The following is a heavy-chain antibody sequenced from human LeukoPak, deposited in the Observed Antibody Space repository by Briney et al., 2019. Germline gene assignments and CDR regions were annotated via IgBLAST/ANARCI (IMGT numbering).Heavy chain of an antibody. V-gene: IGHV3-74*01. CDR1: GLSFSNYW. D-gene: IGHD3-16*01. J-gene: IGHJ4*02. CDR3: ASAYTYVRLGDH. Sequence: GGSLRLSCAVSGLSFSNYWMHWVRQAPGKGLVWVARTNLHGTAVDYAGSVKGRFTISRDNAKNTLFLQMNSLRAEDTDCYYCASAYTYVRLGDHWGQGTLVTVSS. CDR2: TNLHGTAV.